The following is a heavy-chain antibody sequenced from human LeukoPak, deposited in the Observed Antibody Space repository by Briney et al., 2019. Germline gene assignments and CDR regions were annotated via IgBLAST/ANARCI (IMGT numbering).Heavy chain of an antibody. J-gene: IGHJ4*02. CDR1: GGSISINNYY. V-gene: IGHV4-39*01. Sequence: SETLSLTCTVSGGSISINNYYWAWIRQPPGKGLQWIGSIYYSGSTSYNPSLRSPVTISADTSKNQFSLKLNSVTAADTAVFYCARHRSATAGPYFDSWGQGTLVTVSS. CDR3: ARHRSATAGPYFDS. D-gene: IGHD6-13*01. CDR2: IYYSGST.